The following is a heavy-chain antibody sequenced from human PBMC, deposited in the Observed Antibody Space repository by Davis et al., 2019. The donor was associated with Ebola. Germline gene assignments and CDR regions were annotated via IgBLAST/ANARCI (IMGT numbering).Heavy chain of an antibody. CDR2: ISYDGSNK. CDR3: ASSTAVNV. CDR1: GFDFSGYA. D-gene: IGHD5-18*01. Sequence: GESLKISCATSGFDFSGYAMHWVRQAPGKGLEWVTVISYDGSNKYYADSVKGRFTISRDNSKNTLYLQMNSLRAEDTAVYYCASSTAVNVWGQGTTVTVSS. J-gene: IGHJ6*02. V-gene: IGHV3-30*04.